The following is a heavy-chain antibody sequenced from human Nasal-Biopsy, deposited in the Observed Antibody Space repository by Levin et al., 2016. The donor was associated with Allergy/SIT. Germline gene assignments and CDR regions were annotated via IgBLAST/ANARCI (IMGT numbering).Heavy chain of an antibody. CDR3: ARVGGVVGTYRRAEYFPH. CDR2: SSLVFETA. Sequence: SVKVSCKASGGTFSTYVSAGCDRPLDKGLSGWEGSSLVFETANYAQKFQGRVTITADESTSTAYMELSSLTSEDTAMYYCARVGGVVGTYRRAEYFPHWGQGTLGHRLL. V-gene: IGHV1-69*13. CDR1: GGTFSTYV. J-gene: IGHJ1*01. D-gene: IGHD1-26*01.